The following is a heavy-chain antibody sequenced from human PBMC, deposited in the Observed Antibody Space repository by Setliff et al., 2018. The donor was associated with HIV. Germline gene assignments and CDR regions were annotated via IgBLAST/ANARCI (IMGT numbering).Heavy chain of an antibody. D-gene: IGHD5-12*01. CDR1: DGSFSSDY. CDR2: SYYSGST. J-gene: IGHJ3*02. Sequence: SETLSLTCTVSDGSFSSDYWTWIRQTPGKGLEWIGYSYYSGSTKYNPSLTSRVTISVDTSKNHFSLKLTSVTAADTAVYYCARAEMATIVAFDIWGQGTMVPVSS. V-gene: IGHV4-59*01. CDR3: ARAEMATIVAFDI.